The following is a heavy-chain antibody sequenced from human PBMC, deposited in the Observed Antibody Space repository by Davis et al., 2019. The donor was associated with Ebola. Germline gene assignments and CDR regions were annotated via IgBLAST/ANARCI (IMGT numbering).Heavy chain of an antibody. CDR2: ISSSSSTI. V-gene: IGHV3-48*02. CDR1: GFTFSSYS. Sequence: PGGSLRLSCAASGFTFSSYSMNWVRQAPGKGLEWVSYISSSSSTIYYADSVKGRFTISRDNAKNSLYLQMNSLRDEDTAVYYCAREGVGSDIVLVPAAYMGLVDYWGQGTLVTVSS. D-gene: IGHD2-2*01. CDR3: AREGVGSDIVLVPAAYMGLVDY. J-gene: IGHJ4*02.